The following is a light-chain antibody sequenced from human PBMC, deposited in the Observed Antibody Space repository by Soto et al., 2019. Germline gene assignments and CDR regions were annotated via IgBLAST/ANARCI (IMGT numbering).Light chain of an antibody. CDR3: QQYENWPL. CDR2: GAS. Sequence: MMMTQSPATFSVSPGERVSVSSTTSHSVNSHVAWYQQKPGQAPRLLLYGASTRATGIPVRFSGSGFGTEFTLTISSLQSEDFAVYYCQQYENWPLFGQGTRLEIK. CDR1: HSVNSH. J-gene: IGKJ5*01. V-gene: IGKV3-15*01.